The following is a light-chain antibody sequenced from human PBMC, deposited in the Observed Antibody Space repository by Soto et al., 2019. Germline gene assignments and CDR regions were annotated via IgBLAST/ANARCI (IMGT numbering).Light chain of an antibody. CDR3: QQYGRSSWT. CDR2: GAS. V-gene: IGKV3-20*01. J-gene: IGKJ1*01. CDR1: QSVSSSY. Sequence: EIVLTQSPCTLSSSPVERGTLSCRASQSVSSSYLAWYQQKPGQAPRLLIYGASSRATGIPDRFSGSGSGTDFTLTISRLEPEDFALYYCQQYGRSSWTFGQGTKVDIK.